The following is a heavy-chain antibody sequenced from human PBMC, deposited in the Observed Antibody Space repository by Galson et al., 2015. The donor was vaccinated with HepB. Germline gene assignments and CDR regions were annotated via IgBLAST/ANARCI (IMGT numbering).Heavy chain of an antibody. CDR3: ARAYSYGPSEFDY. Sequence: SLRLSCAASGFTFSSYAMHWVRQAPGKGLEWVAVISYDGSNKYYADSVKGRFTISRDNSKNTLYLQMNSLRAEDTAVYYCARAYSYGPSEFDYWGQGTLVTVSS. J-gene: IGHJ4*02. V-gene: IGHV3-30-3*01. CDR2: ISYDGSNK. CDR1: GFTFSSYA. D-gene: IGHD5-18*01.